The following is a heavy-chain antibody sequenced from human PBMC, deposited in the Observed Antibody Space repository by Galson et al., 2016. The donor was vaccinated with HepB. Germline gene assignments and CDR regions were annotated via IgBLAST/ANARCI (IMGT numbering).Heavy chain of an antibody. D-gene: IGHD6-19*01. CDR1: DASIINYY. V-gene: IGHV4-59*01. CDR3: ARVGRFGGWYEWGWFDP. J-gene: IGHJ5*02. CDR2: IYYSGTT. Sequence: SETLSLTCSVSDASIINYYWSWIRQPPGKGLEWIGHIYYSGTTNYNPSLKSRVTISVETSKNQFSLKLTSVTTADTAVYFCARVGRFGGWYEWGWFDPWGQGTLVTVSS.